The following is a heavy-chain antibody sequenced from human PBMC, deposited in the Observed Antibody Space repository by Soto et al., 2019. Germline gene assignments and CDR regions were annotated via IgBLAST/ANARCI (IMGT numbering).Heavy chain of an antibody. J-gene: IGHJ4*02. V-gene: IGHV3-33*01. CDR3: AREGPGDYVADY. Sequence: PGGSLRLSCAASGFTFSSYGMHWVRQAPGKGLEWVAVICYDGINKYYADSVKGRFTISRDNSKNTLYLQMNSLRAEDTAVYYCAREGPGDYVADYWGQGTLVTVSS. D-gene: IGHD4-17*01. CDR2: ICYDGINK. CDR1: GFTFSSYG.